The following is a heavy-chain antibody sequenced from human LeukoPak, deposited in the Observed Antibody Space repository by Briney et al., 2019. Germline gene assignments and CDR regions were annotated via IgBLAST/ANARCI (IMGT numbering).Heavy chain of an antibody. V-gene: IGHV3-23*01. J-gene: IGHJ4*02. CDR2: LSGTGGHT. CDR1: GFTFNNYA. D-gene: IGHD6-19*01. Sequence: GGSLRLSCAASGFTFNNYAMTWVRQAPGKGLEWVSALSGTGGHTFYADSVKGRFTISRDNSKNTLYLQMNSLRAEDTAVYYCAKDQPGYSSGWYGNYWGQGTLVTVSS. CDR3: AKDQPGYSSGWYGNY.